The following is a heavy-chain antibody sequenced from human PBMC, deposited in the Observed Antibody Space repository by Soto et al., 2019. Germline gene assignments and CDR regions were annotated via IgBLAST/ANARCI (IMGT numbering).Heavy chain of an antibody. CDR1: GLIFRSYA. D-gene: IGHD6-13*01. J-gene: IGHJ4*02. Sequence: PGGSLRLSCAASGLIFRSYALHWVRQAPGKGLEWVAVTSYDGSDRYYADSVKGRFTISRDNSKNTLYLQMNSLRAEDTALYYCARQGGSSWYREVFDYWGQGTRVTVSS. CDR2: TSYDGSDR. V-gene: IGHV3-30-3*01. CDR3: ARQGGSSWYREVFDY.